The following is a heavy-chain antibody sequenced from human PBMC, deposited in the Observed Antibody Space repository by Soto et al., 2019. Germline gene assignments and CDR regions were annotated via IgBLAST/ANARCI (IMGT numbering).Heavy chain of an antibody. Sequence: QVQLQQWGAGLLKPSETLSLTCAVSRASFSGYYWTWLRQPPGKGLEWIGEINHFGSTNSNPSLNSRVTISVDTSKSQFSLRLKSVTAADTAVYFCARADLWFGEPLFDYWDQGSLVTVSS. CDR2: INHFGST. CDR3: ARADLWFGEPLFDY. CDR1: RASFSGYY. J-gene: IGHJ4*02. V-gene: IGHV4-34*02. D-gene: IGHD3-10*01.